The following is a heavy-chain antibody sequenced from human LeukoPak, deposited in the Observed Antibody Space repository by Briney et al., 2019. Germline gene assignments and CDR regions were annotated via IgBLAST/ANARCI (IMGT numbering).Heavy chain of an antibody. J-gene: IGHJ3*02. CDR3: ARDSGDYSKEYDGFDT. V-gene: IGHV1-18*01. Sequence: ASVKVSCKASGYTFTTYGISWVRQAPGQGLEWMGWISGYNGNTNYAQKLQGRVTMTTDTSTSTAYMELRSVRSDDTAVYYCARDSGDYSKEYDGFDTWGQGTMVTVSS. CDR2: ISGYNGNT. CDR1: GYTFTTYG. D-gene: IGHD4-11*01.